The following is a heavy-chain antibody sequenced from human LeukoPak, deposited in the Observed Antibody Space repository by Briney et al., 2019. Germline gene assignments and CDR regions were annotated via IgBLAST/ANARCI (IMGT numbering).Heavy chain of an antibody. J-gene: IGHJ4*02. D-gene: IGHD1-26*01. Sequence: SETLSLTCAVYGGSFSGYYWSWIRQPPGKGLEWIGEINHSGSTNYNPSLKSRVTISVDTSKNQFSLKLSSVTAADTAVYYCARGRGSYYDYWGQGTLVTVCS. V-gene: IGHV4-34*01. CDR3: ARGRGSYYDY. CDR1: GGSFSGYY. CDR2: INHSGST.